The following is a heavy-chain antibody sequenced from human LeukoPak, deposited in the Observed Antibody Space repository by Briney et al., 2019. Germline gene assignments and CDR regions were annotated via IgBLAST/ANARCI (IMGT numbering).Heavy chain of an antibody. CDR1: GFTFSSYA. CDR3: AKDPRCSGGSCYYYYYYMDV. Sequence: PGGSLRLSCAASGFTFSSYAMSWVRQAPGKGLEWVSATSGSGGSTYYADSVKGRFTISRDNSKNTLYLQMNSLRAEDTAVYYCAKDPRCSGGSCYYYYYYMDVWGKGTTVTVSS. D-gene: IGHD2-15*01. J-gene: IGHJ6*03. CDR2: TSGSGGST. V-gene: IGHV3-23*01.